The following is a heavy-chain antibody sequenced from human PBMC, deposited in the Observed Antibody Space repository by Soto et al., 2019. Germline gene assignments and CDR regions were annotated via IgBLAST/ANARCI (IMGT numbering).Heavy chain of an antibody. CDR3: AYSSSWLGAFES. J-gene: IGHJ3*02. D-gene: IGHD6-13*01. CDR1: GYTFTSYW. CDR2: IYPSDSDT. Sequence: GESLKISCKGSGYTFTSYWIAWVRQMPGKGLEWMGIIYPSDSDTRYSPSFQGQITISADKSINTAYLQWSSLKASDTAMYYCAYSSSWLGAFESWGQGTMVTVSS. V-gene: IGHV5-51*01.